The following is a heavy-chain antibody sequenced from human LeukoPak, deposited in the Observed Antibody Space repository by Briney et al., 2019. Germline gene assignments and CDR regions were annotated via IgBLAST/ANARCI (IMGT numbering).Heavy chain of an antibody. CDR1: GFTHSSYW. D-gene: IGHD5-18*01. V-gene: IGHV3-74*01. CDR2: IKSDGSST. Sequence: GGSLRLSCAASGFTHSSYWMHLVRHTAGKGLVWVSRIKSDGSSTSYADSVKGRFTISRDNAKNTLYLQMNSLRAEDTAVYYCARDGYSFGHDFDYWGQGTLVTVSS. J-gene: IGHJ4*02. CDR3: ARDGYSFGHDFDY.